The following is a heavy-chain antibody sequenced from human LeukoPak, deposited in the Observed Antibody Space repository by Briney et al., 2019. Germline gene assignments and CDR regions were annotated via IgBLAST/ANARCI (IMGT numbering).Heavy chain of an antibody. J-gene: IGHJ4*02. CDR1: GGTFSSHA. Sequence: SVKVSCKASGGTFSSHAISWVRQAPGQGLEWMGGIIPIFGTASYAQKFQGRVTMTRDTSTSTVYMELSSLRSEDTAVYYCARAAVGGDCYDYWGQGTLVTVSS. V-gene: IGHV1-69*05. D-gene: IGHD2-21*01. CDR3: ARAAVGGDCYDY. CDR2: IIPIFGTA.